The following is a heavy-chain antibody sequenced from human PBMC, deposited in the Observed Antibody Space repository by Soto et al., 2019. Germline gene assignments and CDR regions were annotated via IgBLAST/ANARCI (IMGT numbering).Heavy chain of an antibody. D-gene: IGHD3-3*01. V-gene: IGHV1-46*01. J-gene: IGHJ6*02. CDR3: ARDRGYYDFWSGYSTLSYYYYYYGMDV. CDR2: INPSGGST. Sequence: ASLKVSCKASGYTFTSYYMHWVRQAPGQGLEWMGIINPSGGSTSYAQKFQGRVTMTRDTSTSTVYMELSSLRSEDTAVYYCARDRGYYDFWSGYSTLSYYYYYYGMDVWGQGTTVTVSS. CDR1: GYTFTSYY.